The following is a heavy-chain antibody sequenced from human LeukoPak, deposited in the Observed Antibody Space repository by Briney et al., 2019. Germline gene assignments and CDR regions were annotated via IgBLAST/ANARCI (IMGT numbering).Heavy chain of an antibody. Sequence: GRSLRLSCAASGFTFDDYAMHWVRQAPGKGLEWVSGISWNSGSIGYADSVKGRFTISRDNAKNSLYLQMNSLRAEDTASYYCAKTLAAADGYYYYGMDVWGQGTTVTVSS. V-gene: IGHV3-9*01. CDR1: GFTFDDYA. D-gene: IGHD6-13*01. J-gene: IGHJ6*02. CDR2: ISWNSGSI. CDR3: AKTLAAADGYYYYGMDV.